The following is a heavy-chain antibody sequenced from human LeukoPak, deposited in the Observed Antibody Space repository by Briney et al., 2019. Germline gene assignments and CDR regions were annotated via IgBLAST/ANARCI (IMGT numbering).Heavy chain of an antibody. V-gene: IGHV3-21*01. CDR2: ISSGSDFI. J-gene: IGHJ4*02. D-gene: IGHD3-9*01. CDR1: GFTFSTYS. CDR3: ARGGTDTGYAFDS. Sequence: GGSLRLSCAASGFTFSTYSMNWVRQAPGKGLEWVSSISSGSDFIFYADSVKGRFTISRDNAKNSLFLQMNSLRAEDTAVYYCARGGTDTGYAFDSWGQGTQVTVSS.